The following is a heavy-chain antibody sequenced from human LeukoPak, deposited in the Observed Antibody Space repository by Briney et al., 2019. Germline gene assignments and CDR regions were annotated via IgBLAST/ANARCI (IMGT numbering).Heavy chain of an antibody. CDR2: ISYDGSNK. Sequence: RRSLRLSCAASGFTFSSYAMQWVRPALGKGLGWVAVISYDGSNKYYADSVKGRFTISRDNSKNTLYLQMNSLRAEDTAVYYCARYVGQQLVLGYFDYWGQGTLVTVSS. J-gene: IGHJ4*02. D-gene: IGHD6-13*01. CDR3: ARYVGQQLVLGYFDY. V-gene: IGHV3-30*04. CDR1: GFTFSSYA.